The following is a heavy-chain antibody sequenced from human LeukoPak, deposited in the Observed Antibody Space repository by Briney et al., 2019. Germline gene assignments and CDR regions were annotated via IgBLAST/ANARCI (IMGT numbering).Heavy chain of an antibody. J-gene: IGHJ1*01. V-gene: IGHV3-7*01. CDR2: IKQDGSEK. CDR3: AREGIYCSGGSCYSGYFQH. CDR1: GFTFSSYW. Sequence: GGPLRLSCAASGFTFSSYWMSWVRQAPGKGLEWVANIKQDGSEKYYVDSVEGRFTISRDNAKNSLYLQMNSLRAEDTAVYYCAREGIYCSGGSCYSGYFQHWGQGTLVTVSS. D-gene: IGHD2-15*01.